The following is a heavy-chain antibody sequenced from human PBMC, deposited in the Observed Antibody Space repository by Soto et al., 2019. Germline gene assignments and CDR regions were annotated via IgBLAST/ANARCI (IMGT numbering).Heavy chain of an antibody. CDR3: AFRNWAEWLVPAGSFDY. V-gene: IGHV3-30*03. J-gene: IGHJ4*02. CDR2: ISYDGSNK. D-gene: IGHD6-19*01. Sequence: GGSLRLSCAASGFAFRSYGMHWVRQAPGKGLEWVAIISYDGSNKYYPDSVKGRFTISRDKSKNTLYLQMNSLRVEDTAVYYCAFRNWAEWLVPAGSFDYWGQGALVTVSS. CDR1: GFAFRSYG.